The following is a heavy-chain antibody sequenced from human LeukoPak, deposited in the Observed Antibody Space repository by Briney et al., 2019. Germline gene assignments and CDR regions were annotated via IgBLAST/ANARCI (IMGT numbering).Heavy chain of an antibody. D-gene: IGHD6-19*01. V-gene: IGHV4-59*08. CDR1: GGSISSYY. Sequence: SETLSLTCTVPGGSISSYYWSWIRQPPGKGLEWIGYIYYSGSTNYNPSLKSRVTISVDTSKNQFSLKLSSVTAADTAVYYCARQGSSGWWNYWGQGTLVTVSS. CDR3: ARQGSSGWWNY. CDR2: IYYSGST. J-gene: IGHJ4*02.